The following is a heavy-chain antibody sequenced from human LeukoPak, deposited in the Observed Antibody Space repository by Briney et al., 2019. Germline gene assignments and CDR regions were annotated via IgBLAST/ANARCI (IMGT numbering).Heavy chain of an antibody. CDR1: GXIFSDYY. V-gene: IGHV3-11*06. CDR3: ASGGGGMVIGDY. CDR2: ISSSRSYT. J-gene: IGHJ4*02. Sequence: GRSLRLSCAASGXIFSDYYVTWIRQAPGKGLEWVSDISSSRSYTNYADSVKGRFTISRDNAKNSLYLQMNSLRADDTAVYYCASGGGGMVIGDYWGQGTLVTVSS. D-gene: IGHD3-16*01.